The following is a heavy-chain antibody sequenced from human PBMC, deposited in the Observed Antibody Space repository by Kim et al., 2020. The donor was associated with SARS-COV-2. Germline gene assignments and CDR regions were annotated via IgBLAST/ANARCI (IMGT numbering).Heavy chain of an antibody. V-gene: IGHV3-23*01. Sequence: DSVKGRFTISRDNSKNTLYLQMKSLRAEDTAVYYCAKDVRITMVRGVFDYWGQGTLVTVSS. D-gene: IGHD3-10*01. CDR3: AKDVRITMVRGVFDY. J-gene: IGHJ4*02.